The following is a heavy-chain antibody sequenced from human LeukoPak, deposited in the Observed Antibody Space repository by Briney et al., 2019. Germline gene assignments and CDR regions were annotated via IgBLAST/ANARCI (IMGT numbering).Heavy chain of an antibody. D-gene: IGHD5-18*01. V-gene: IGHV4-30-4*01. CDR2: IYYSGST. CDR1: GGSISSGDYY. CDR3: ARGGHSYGLDY. J-gene: IGHJ4*02. Sequence: SETLSLTCTVSGGSISSGDYYWSWIRQPPGKGLEWTGYIYYSGSTYYNPSLKSRVTISVDTSKNQFSLKLSSVTAADTAVYYCARGGHSYGLDYWGQGTLVTVSS.